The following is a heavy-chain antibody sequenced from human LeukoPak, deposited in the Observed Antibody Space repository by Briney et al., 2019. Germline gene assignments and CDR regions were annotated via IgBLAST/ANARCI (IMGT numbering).Heavy chain of an antibody. J-gene: IGHJ4*02. CDR3: AKPHFDD. CDR1: GFSFSSYG. Sequence: PGGSLRLSCAASGFSFSSYGMHWVRQAPGKGLEWVAFIRYDGSNKYYADSVEGRFTISRDNSKNTLYLQMNSLRAGDTAVYYCAKPHFDDWGQGTLVTVSS. V-gene: IGHV3-30*02. CDR2: IRYDGSNK.